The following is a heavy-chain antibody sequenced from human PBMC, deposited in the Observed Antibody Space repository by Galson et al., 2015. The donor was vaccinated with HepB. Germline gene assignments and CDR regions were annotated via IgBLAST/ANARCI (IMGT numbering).Heavy chain of an antibody. CDR2: YDPEEGET. J-gene: IGHJ6*02. D-gene: IGHD4-23*01. CDR3: ATDTDGGSYSYGMDV. CDR1: GDSLNAVA. Sequence: SVKVSCKVIGDSLNAVAIHWVQQTPTKGLEWVGGYDPEEGETVYAEEFQGRVTMTEDTTTDTAYIELSSLRSEDTALFYCATDTDGGSYSYGMDVWGQGTTVTVSS. V-gene: IGHV1-24*01.